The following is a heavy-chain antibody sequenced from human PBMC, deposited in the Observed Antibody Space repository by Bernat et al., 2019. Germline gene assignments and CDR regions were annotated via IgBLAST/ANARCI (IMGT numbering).Heavy chain of an antibody. CDR3: TTPRFKTTNY. CDR1: GFTFSKTW. Sequence: EVQLVESGGGLVEPGGSLRLSCAASGFTFSKTWMNWVRQAPGKGLEWVGRIKSETDGGTSEYAAPVEDRFTISRDDSRNTLYLQMNSLKTEDTAVYYCTTPRFKTTNYWGQGTLVTVSS. J-gene: IGHJ4*02. V-gene: IGHV3-15*01. D-gene: IGHD4-11*01. CDR2: IKSETDGGTS.